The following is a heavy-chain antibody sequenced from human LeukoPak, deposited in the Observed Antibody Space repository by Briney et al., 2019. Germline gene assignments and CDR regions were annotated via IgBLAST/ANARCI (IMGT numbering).Heavy chain of an antibody. CDR2: IRDKTKSYAT. CDR1: GFTFSGSA. D-gene: IGHD4-11*01. J-gene: IGHJ4*02. V-gene: IGHV3-73*01. Sequence: PGGSLRLSCAASGFTFSGSAMHWVRQASGKGLEWVGRIRDKTKSYATAYAASVKGRFTISRDDSKNTAYLQMNSLKTEDTAVYYCTSYSNWPDYWGQGTLVTVSS. CDR3: TSYSNWPDY.